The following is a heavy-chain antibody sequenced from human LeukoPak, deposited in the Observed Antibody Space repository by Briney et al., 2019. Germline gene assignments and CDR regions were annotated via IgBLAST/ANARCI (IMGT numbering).Heavy chain of an antibody. D-gene: IGHD3-22*01. CDR3: ARDYYDSSGSSWFDP. CDR1: GFTFSRYS. J-gene: IGHJ5*02. V-gene: IGHV3-21*01. CDR2: ISSGSSFM. Sequence: GGFLRLSCAASGFTFSRYSMNWVRQAPGKGLEWVSSISSGSSFMYYADSVKGRFTISRDNAKNSLYLQMNSLRAKDTALYYCARDYYDSSGSSWFDPWGQGTLVTVSS.